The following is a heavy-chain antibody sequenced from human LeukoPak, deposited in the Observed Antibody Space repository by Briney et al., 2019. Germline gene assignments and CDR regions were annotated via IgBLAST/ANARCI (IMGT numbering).Heavy chain of an antibody. CDR3: ARELHYYGSRSYYRGAFDI. D-gene: IGHD3-10*01. CDR1: GGTFSSYA. Sequence: ASVKVPCKASGGTFSSYAISWVRQAPGQGLEWMGGIIPIFGTANYAQKFQGRVTITADKFTSTAYMELSSLRSEDTAVYYCARELHYYGSRSYYRGAFDIWGQGTMVTVSS. V-gene: IGHV1-69*06. J-gene: IGHJ3*02. CDR2: IIPIFGTA.